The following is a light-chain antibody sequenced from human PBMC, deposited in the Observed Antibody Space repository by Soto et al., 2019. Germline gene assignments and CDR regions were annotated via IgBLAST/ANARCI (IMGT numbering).Light chain of an antibody. Sequence: EIVLTQSPGTLSLSPGERATLSCRASQSVSSNKLAWYQHKPGQAPRLLIYDTSNRETGIPARFSGSGSGTDFTLTISSLEPEDFAVYYCHQRKSWPRTFGQGTKVDIK. CDR2: DTS. CDR3: HQRKSWPRT. V-gene: IGKV3-11*01. CDR1: QSVSSN. J-gene: IGKJ1*01.